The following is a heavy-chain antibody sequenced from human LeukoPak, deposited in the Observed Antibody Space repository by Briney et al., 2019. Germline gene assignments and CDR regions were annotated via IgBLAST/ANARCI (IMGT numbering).Heavy chain of an antibody. Sequence: PSETLSLTCTVSGGSFSSYYWSWLRQPPGKGLEWIGYIYDSGSTNYNPSLKSRVTISVDTSKNQFSLKLSSVTAADTAVYYFSRDRCSSNICYSGSYDSFDYWGQGTMVTVSS. CDR2: IYDSGST. CDR1: GGSFSSYY. CDR3: SRDRCSSNICYSGSYDSFDY. J-gene: IGHJ3*01. D-gene: IGHD2-2*02. V-gene: IGHV4-59*12.